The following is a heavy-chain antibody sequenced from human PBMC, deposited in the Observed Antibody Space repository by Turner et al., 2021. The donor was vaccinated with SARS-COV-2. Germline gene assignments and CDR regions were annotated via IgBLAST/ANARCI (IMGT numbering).Heavy chain of an antibody. J-gene: IGHJ4*02. Sequence: WIRQPPGKGLEWIESIYYSGSTYYNPSLKSRVTISVDTSKNQFSLKLSSVTAADTAVYYCARLVRRAEYYFDYWGQGTLVTVSS. CDR2: IYYSGST. D-gene: IGHD3-10*01. V-gene: IGHV4-39*01. CDR3: ARLVRRAEYYFDY.